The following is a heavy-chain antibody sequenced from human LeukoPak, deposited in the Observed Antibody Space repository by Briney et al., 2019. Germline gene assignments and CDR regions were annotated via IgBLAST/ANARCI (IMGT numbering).Heavy chain of an antibody. CDR3: ARDGGQLWDV. J-gene: IGHJ6*02. Sequence: PSETLSLTCAVYGGSFSGYYWSWIRQPPGKGLEWIGYIYYSGSTNYNPSLKSRVTISVDTSKNQFSLKLSSVTAADTAVYYCARDGGQLWDVWGQGTTVTVSS. V-gene: IGHV4-59*01. D-gene: IGHD5-18*01. CDR2: IYYSGST. CDR1: GGSFSGYY.